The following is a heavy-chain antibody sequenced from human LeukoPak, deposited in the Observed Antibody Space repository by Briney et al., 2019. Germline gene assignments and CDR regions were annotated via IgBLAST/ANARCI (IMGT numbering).Heavy chain of an antibody. D-gene: IGHD2-15*01. J-gene: IGHJ3*02. CDR2: FDPEDGET. V-gene: IGHV1-24*01. Sequence: GASVTVSFTVSGYTLTELCTHWVRQAPGKGLEWMGGFDPEDGETIYAQKFQGRVTMTEDTSTDTAYMELSSLRSEDTAVYYCATAGRLVVAAHFGAFDIWGQGTMVTVSS. CDR3: ATAGRLVVAAHFGAFDI. CDR1: GYTLTELC.